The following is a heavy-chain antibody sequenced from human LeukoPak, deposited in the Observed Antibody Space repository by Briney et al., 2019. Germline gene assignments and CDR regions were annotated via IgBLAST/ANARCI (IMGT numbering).Heavy chain of an antibody. CDR2: IDPSDSYT. Sequence: GESLKISCKGSGYSFTSYWISWVRQTPGKGLEWMGRIDPSDSYTNYSPSFQGHVTISADKSISTAYLQWSSLKASDTAMYYRARRRDDYGDLSDYWGQGTLVTVSS. J-gene: IGHJ4*02. CDR1: GYSFTSYW. D-gene: IGHD4-17*01. CDR3: ARRRDDYGDLSDY. V-gene: IGHV5-10-1*01.